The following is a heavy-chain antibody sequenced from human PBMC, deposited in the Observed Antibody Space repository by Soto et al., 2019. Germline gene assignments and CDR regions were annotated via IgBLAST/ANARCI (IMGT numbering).Heavy chain of an antibody. CDR3: AKLTYPSDSTGYYYERVSGWIDS. Sequence: GGSPRRSCAASVFMFSSYAMSWVRQAPGKGLEWVSSISASGGTANLADSVEGRCTISRDNSKSTLYLQMNSLRAEDTAVYYCAKLTYPSDSTGYYYERVSGWIDSWGQGT. J-gene: IGHJ5*01. D-gene: IGHD3-22*01. V-gene: IGHV3-23*01. CDR1: VFMFSSYA. CDR2: ISASGGTA.